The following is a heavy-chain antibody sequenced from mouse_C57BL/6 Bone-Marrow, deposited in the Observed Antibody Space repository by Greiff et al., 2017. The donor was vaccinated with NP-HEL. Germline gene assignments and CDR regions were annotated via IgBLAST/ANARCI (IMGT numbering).Heavy chain of an antibody. D-gene: IGHD6-1*01. CDR3: ARGLYLYYFDY. V-gene: IGHV5-4*01. CDR1: GFTFSSYA. CDR2: ISDGGSYT. Sequence: EVQLVESGGGLVKPGGSLKLSCAASGFTFSSYAMSWVRQTPEKRLEWVATISDGGSYTYYPDNVKGRFTISRDNAKNNLDLQMSHLKSEDTAMYYCARGLYLYYFDYWGQGTTLTVSS. J-gene: IGHJ2*01.